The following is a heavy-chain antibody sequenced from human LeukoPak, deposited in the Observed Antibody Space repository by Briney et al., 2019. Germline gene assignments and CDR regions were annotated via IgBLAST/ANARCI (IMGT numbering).Heavy chain of an antibody. Sequence: GASVKVSCKASGYTFTSYYMHWVRQAPGQGLEWMGWINPNSGGTNYAQKFQGRVTMTRDTSISTAYMELSRLRSDDTAVYYCARDYCSGGSCYSEFFRFDPWGQGTLVTVSS. CDR2: INPNSGGT. V-gene: IGHV1-2*02. D-gene: IGHD2-15*01. CDR1: GYTFTSYY. J-gene: IGHJ5*02. CDR3: ARDYCSGGSCYSEFFRFDP.